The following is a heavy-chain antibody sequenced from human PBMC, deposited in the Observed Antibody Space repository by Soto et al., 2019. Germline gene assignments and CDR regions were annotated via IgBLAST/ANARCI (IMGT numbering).Heavy chain of an antibody. Sequence: KPSETLSLTCTVSGGSISSGGYYWSWIRQHPGKGLEWIGYIYYSGSTYYNPSLKSRVTISVDTSKNQFSLKLSSVTAADTAVYYCARDAKWLLPPTDYGMDVWGQGTTVTVSS. CDR3: ARDAKWLLPPTDYGMDV. CDR2: IYYSGST. CDR1: GGSISSGGYY. J-gene: IGHJ6*02. D-gene: IGHD3-22*01. V-gene: IGHV4-31*03.